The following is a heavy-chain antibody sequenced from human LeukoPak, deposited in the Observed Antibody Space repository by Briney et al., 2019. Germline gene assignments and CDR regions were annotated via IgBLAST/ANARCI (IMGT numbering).Heavy chain of an antibody. CDR1: GASVSSGGYY. Sequence: SETLSLTCTVSGASVSSGGYYWSWLRQPPGKGLEWIGYIYYSGSTNYNPSLKSRVTISVDTSKNQFSLKLRFVTAADTAVYYCARQGDQGGHFDYWGQGTLVTVSS. J-gene: IGHJ4*02. CDR3: ARQGDQGGHFDY. D-gene: IGHD3-16*01. CDR2: IYYSGST. V-gene: IGHV4-61*08.